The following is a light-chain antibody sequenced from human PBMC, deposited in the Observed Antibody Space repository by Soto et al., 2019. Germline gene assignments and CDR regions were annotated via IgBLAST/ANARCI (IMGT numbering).Light chain of an antibody. J-gene: IGKJ1*01. CDR1: QSVSRY. CDR3: QQYKSYAPT. Sequence: EIVLTQSAGALSLSPGERATLSCRASQSVSRYLAWYQQKPGQAPRLLIYDASNRATGIPARFSGSGSGTELTLTISGLQPDDFATYFCQQYKSYAPTFGQGTKVDIK. CDR2: DAS. V-gene: IGKV3-11*01.